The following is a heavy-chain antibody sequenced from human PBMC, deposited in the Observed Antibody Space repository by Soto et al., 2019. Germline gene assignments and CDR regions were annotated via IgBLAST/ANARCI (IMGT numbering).Heavy chain of an antibody. CDR2: IIPIFGSA. Sequence: SVKVSCKASGGTFSNYAITWVRQAPGQGLEWLGRIIPIFGSANYAQKFQGRVTITADESTTTAYMELSSLRSEDTAVYYCARAHSPAYYHSSGYQERWFDPWGQVTPVTASS. CDR3: ARAHSPAYYHSSGYQERWFDP. CDR1: GGTFSNYA. D-gene: IGHD3-22*01. V-gene: IGHV1-69*15. J-gene: IGHJ5*02.